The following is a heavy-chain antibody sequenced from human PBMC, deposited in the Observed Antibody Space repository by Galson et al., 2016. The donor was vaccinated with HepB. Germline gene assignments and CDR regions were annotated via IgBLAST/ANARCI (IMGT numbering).Heavy chain of an antibody. CDR3: ARDGSRSRNFYGMDV. Sequence: SLRLSCAASGFTFSDYYMSWIRQAPGKGLEWVSYISGSGITLYYAASVKGRFTISRDSAKNSLYLQMNSLRAEDTAVYYCARDGSRSRNFYGMDVWGQGTTVTVSS. V-gene: IGHV3-11*04. CDR2: ISGSGITL. CDR1: GFTFSDYY. J-gene: IGHJ6*02.